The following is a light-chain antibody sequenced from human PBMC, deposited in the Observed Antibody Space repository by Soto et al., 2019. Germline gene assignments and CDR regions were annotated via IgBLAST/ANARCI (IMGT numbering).Light chain of an antibody. CDR1: QGIRND. Sequence: AIQISQSPSSLSASEGDRVTITCRASQGIRNDLGWYQQKPGKAPKLLIYAASSLQSGVPSRFSGSGSGTDFTLTISSLQPEDFATYYCLQDYNYPWTFGQGTKVDI. CDR2: AAS. J-gene: IGKJ1*01. CDR3: LQDYNYPWT. V-gene: IGKV1-6*01.